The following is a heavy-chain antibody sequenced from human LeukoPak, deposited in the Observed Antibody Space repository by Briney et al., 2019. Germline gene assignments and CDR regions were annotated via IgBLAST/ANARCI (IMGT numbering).Heavy chain of an antibody. D-gene: IGHD4-17*01. CDR2: ISSGGTYK. CDR3: ARPTTVTTISAHAFDI. CDR1: GFTFSDYT. Sequence: PGGSLRLSCAASGFTFSDYTMNWVRQAPGKGLEWVSSISSGGTYKYYADSVKGRFTISRDNAQNSLYLQMNSLRAEDSSVYYCARPTTVTTISAHAFDIWGQGTMVTVSS. J-gene: IGHJ3*02. V-gene: IGHV3-21*01.